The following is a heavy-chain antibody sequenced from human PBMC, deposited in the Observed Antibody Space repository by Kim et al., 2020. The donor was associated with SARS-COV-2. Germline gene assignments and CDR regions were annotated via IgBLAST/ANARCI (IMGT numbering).Heavy chain of an antibody. CDR2: INHSGST. CDR1: GGSFSGYY. J-gene: IGHJ5*02. D-gene: IGHD6-13*01. Sequence: SETLSLTCAVYGGSFSGYYWSWIRQPPGKGLEWIGEINHSGSTNYNPSLKSRVTISVDTSKNQFSLKLSSVTAADTAVYYCARVAAAGMRPWGQGTLVTVSS. CDR3: ARVAAAGMRP. V-gene: IGHV4-34*01.